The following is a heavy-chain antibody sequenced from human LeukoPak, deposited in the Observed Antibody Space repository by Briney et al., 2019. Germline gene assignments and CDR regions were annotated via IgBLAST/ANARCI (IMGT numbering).Heavy chain of an antibody. V-gene: IGHV5-51*01. J-gene: IGHJ4*02. Sequence: GESLQISCKGSGYIFTSYWIGWVRQLPGKGLEWMGIIYPGDSDTRYSPSFQGQVTISADKSISTAYLQWSSLKASDTAMYYCARHYGGYDQTFDYWGQGTLVTVSS. CDR2: IYPGDSDT. CDR1: GYIFTSYW. D-gene: IGHD5-12*01. CDR3: ARHYGGYDQTFDY.